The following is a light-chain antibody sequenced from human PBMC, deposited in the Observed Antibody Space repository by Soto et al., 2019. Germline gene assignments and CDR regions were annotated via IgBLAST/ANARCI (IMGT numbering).Light chain of an antibody. J-gene: IGKJ1*01. CDR3: QQYNSYSGT. Sequence: DVQMTQSPSTLSASVGDRVTITCRASQSISSWLAWYQQKPGKAPKLLIYDASSLESGVPSRFSGSGSGTEFTLTISSLQPDDFATYYCQQYNSYSGTFGQGTKV. V-gene: IGKV1-5*01. CDR1: QSISSW. CDR2: DAS.